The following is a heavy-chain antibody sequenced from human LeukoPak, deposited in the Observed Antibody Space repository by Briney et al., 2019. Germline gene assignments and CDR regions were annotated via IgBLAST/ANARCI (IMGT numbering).Heavy chain of an antibody. CDR1: GGSISSYY. D-gene: IGHD3-22*01. CDR2: IYYSGST. Sequence: PSETLSLTCTVSGGSISSYYWSWIRQPPGKGLEWIGYIYYSGSTNYNPSLKSRVTISVDTSKNQFSLKLSSVTAADTAVYYCATRQWLHWYFDLWGRGTLVTVSS. CDR3: ATRQWLHWYFDL. V-gene: IGHV4-59*12. J-gene: IGHJ2*01.